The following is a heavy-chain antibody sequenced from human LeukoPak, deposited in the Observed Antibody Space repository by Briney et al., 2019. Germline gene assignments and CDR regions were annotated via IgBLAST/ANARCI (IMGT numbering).Heavy chain of an antibody. CDR1: GLIVSSNY. D-gene: IGHD3/OR15-3a*01. CDR3: ARDPSRGLYYFDH. J-gene: IGHJ4*02. V-gene: IGHV3-53*01. Sequence: GGSLRLSCAASGLIVSSNYMSWVRQAPGKGLEWVSVLYSGGSIYYADSVKGRFTISRENSKKTMYLQMNSLRAEDTAVYYCARDPSRGLYYFDHWGQGTLVIVSS. CDR2: LYSGGSI.